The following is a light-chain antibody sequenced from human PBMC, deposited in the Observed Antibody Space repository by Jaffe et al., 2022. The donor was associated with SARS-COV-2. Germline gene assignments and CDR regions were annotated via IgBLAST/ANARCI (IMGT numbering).Light chain of an antibody. CDR2: GND. J-gene: IGLJ1*01. Sequence: QSVLTQASSVSGAPGQRVTISCTGSSSNIGAGYDVHWYQLFPGTAPKLLIYGNDNRPSGVPDRFSGSKSGISASLAIGGLQAGDEADYYCQSYDSSLSAYVFGTGTKVTVL. V-gene: IGLV1-40*01. CDR3: QSYDSSLSAYV. CDR1: SSNIGAGYD.